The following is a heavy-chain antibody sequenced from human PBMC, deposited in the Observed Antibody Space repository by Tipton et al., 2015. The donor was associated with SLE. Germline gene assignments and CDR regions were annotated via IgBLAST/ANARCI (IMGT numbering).Heavy chain of an antibody. J-gene: IGHJ3*02. Sequence: SLRLSCAAPGFTFSSYAMTWVRQAPGKGLEWVSGIYWSGGSTGYADSVKGRFAISRDNAKNSLYLQMNSLRAEDTAVYYCARVDEHDAFDIWGQGTMVTVSS. CDR1: GFTFSSYA. CDR3: ARVDEHDAFDI. CDR2: IYWSGGST. V-gene: IGHV3-20*04. D-gene: IGHD1/OR15-1a*01.